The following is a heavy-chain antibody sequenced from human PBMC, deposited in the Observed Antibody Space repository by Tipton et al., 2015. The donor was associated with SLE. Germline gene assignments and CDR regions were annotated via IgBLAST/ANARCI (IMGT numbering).Heavy chain of an antibody. V-gene: IGHV4-59*08. J-gene: IGHJ5*02. CDR3: ARHVTYYGSGRVWFDP. Sequence: TLSLTCTVSGGSISSYYWSWIRQPPGKGLEWIGYIYYSGSTNYNPSPKSRVTISVDTSKNQFSLKLGCVTAADTAVYYCARHVTYYGSGRVWFDPWGQGTLVTVSS. CDR2: IYYSGST. D-gene: IGHD3-10*01. CDR1: GGSISSYY.